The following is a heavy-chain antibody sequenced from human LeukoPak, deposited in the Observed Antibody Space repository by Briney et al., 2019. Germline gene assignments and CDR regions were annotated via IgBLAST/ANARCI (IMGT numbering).Heavy chain of an antibody. Sequence: SETLSLTCAVYGGSFSGYYWSWIRQPPGKGLEWIGEINHSGSTNYNPSLKSRVTISVDTSKNQFSLKLSSVTAADTAVYYCAREDYYYGMDVWGQGTTVTVSS. J-gene: IGHJ6*02. CDR3: AREDYYYGMDV. V-gene: IGHV4-34*01. CDR2: INHSGST. CDR1: GGSFSGYY.